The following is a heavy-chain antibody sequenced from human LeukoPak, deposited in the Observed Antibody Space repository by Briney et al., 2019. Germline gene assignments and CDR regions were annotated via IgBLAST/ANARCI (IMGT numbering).Heavy chain of an antibody. J-gene: IGHJ4*02. V-gene: IGHV3-11*04. D-gene: IGHD6-13*01. CDR1: GFTFSGYQ. CDR3: ASRSPRGSTWYYFDY. CDR2: ISSSGTTI. Sequence: VGSLRLSCAASGFTFSGYQMNWIRQAPGKGLEWVSYISSSGTTIYYADSVKGRFAISRDNAKNSLYLQMNSLRADDTAVYYCASRSPRGSTWYYFDYWGQGTLVTVSS.